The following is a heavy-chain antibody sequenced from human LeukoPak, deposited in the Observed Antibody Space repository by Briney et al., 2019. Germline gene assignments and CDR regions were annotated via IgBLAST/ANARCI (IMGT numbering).Heavy chain of an antibody. D-gene: IGHD6-19*01. J-gene: IGHJ4*02. CDR3: ARDLLAGTSYYFDY. CDR2: ISGNGGST. V-gene: IGHV3-23*01. CDR1: GFTFSSYA. Sequence: GGSLRLSCAASGFTFSSYAMSWVRQAPGKGLEWVSSISGNGGSTYYADSVKGRFTISRDNSKSTLYLQMNSLRAEDTAVYYCARDLLAGTSYYFDYWGQGTLVTVSS.